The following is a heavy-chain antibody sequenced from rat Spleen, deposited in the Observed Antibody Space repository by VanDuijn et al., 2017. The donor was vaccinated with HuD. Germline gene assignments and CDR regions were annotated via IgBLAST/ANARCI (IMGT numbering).Heavy chain of an antibody. Sequence: EVQLVESGGGLVQPGRSLKLSCAASGFTFSNYGLHWIRQTPTKGLEWVASISPTGGSTYYRDSVRGRFTISRDNAKSTLYLQMDSLRSEDTATYYCARHPLMYTTDYPYVMDAWGQGASVTVSS. D-gene: IGHD1-6*01. CDR2: ISPTGGST. V-gene: IGHV5-19*01. CDR3: ARHPLMYTTDYPYVMDA. CDR1: GFTFSNYG. J-gene: IGHJ4*01.